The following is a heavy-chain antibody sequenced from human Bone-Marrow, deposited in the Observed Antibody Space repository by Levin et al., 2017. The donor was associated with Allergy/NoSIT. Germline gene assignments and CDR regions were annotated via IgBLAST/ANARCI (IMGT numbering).Heavy chain of an antibody. CDR2: LTFDGTTE. Sequence: LSLPCVASGFTFNISYMHWVRQAPGKGLEWLAVLTFDGTTEHYADSVKGRFTISRDTSRNTLYLQMNRLTPEDTAVYYCVRPLMSGFSNGWYLDSWGQGTLVTVSS. CDR3: VRPLMSGFSNGWYLDS. V-gene: IGHV3-30-3*01. D-gene: IGHD6-19*01. CDR1: GFTFNISY. J-gene: IGHJ4*02.